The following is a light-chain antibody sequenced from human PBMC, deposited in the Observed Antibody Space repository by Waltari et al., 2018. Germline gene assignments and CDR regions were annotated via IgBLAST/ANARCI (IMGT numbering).Light chain of an antibody. Sequence: QSALTQPASVSGSPGQWITISRTGTNSDIGAYYYVSWYQHHPGKAPKLIIYEVNDRPSGVSNRFSGSKSGTTASLTISGLQAEDEADYYCSSYTASTTRVFGGGTKLTVL. CDR3: SSYTASTTRV. J-gene: IGLJ3*02. V-gene: IGLV2-14*01. CDR1: NSDIGAYYY. CDR2: EVN.